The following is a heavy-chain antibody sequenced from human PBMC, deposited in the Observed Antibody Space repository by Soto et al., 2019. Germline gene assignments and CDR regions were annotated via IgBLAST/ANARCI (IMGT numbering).Heavy chain of an antibody. D-gene: IGHD2-8*01. CDR1: GFTFSSYA. V-gene: IGHV3-23*01. CDR2: ISGSGGST. J-gene: IGHJ4*02. Sequence: GGSLRLSCAASGFTFSSYAMSWVRQAPGKGLEWVSAISGSGGSTYYADSVKGRFTISRDNSKNTLYLQMNSLRAEDTAVYYCAKEGENCTNGVCRGRKYYFDYWGQGTLVTVSS. CDR3: AKEGENCTNGVCRGRKYYFDY.